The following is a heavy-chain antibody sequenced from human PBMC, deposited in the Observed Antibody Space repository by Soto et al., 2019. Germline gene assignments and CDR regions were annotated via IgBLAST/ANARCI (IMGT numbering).Heavy chain of an antibody. Sequence: SVKVSCKASGGTFSSYAISWVRQAPGQGLEWMGGIIPIFGTANYAQKFQGRVTITADESTSTAYMELSSLRSEDTAVYYCARRPMEVVTAIPEYFQHWGQGTLVTVSS. V-gene: IGHV1-69*13. CDR3: ARRPMEVVTAIPEYFQH. J-gene: IGHJ1*01. CDR1: GGTFSSYA. CDR2: IIPIFGTA. D-gene: IGHD2-21*02.